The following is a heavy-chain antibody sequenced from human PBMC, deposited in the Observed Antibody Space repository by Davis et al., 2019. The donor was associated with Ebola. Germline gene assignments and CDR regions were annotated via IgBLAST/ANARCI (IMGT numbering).Heavy chain of an antibody. J-gene: IGHJ4*02. V-gene: IGHV4-39*01. Sequence: SETLSLTCTVSGGSISSSSYYWGWIRQPPGKGLEWIGETNDSITTNYNPSLKTRVTISVDTSKNQFSLKLTSVTAADTAVYYCARQEAMEYYFDYWGQGILVTVSS. D-gene: IGHD5-18*01. CDR3: ARQEAMEYYFDY. CDR2: TNDSITT. CDR1: GGSISSSSYY.